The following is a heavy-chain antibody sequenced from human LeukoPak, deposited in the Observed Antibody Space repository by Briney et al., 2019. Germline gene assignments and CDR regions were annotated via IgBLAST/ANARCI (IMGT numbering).Heavy chain of an antibody. D-gene: IGHD2-21*01. Sequence: SETLSLTCTVSGGSISSGDYYWSWIRQPPAKGLEWIGYIYYSGSTYYNPSLKSRVTISVDTSKNQFSLKLSSVTAADTAVYYCARSSNCGGDCYDYWGQGTLVTVSS. V-gene: IGHV4-30-4*01. J-gene: IGHJ4*02. CDR3: ARSSNCGGDCYDY. CDR1: GGSISSGDYY. CDR2: IYYSGST.